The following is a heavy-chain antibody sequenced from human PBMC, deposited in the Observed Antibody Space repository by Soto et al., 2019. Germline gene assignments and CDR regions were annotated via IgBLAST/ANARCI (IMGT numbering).Heavy chain of an antibody. V-gene: IGHV4-59*12. CDR1: GDSISRFY. CDR3: ARDDSTGGFDF. Sequence: SETLSLTCTVSGDSISRFYWSWIRQPPGKGLEWIGYISYTGSTNYSPSLQSRVTISADTSKNLFSLKLSSVTAADAVVYYCARDDSTGGFDFWGHGTLVTVSS. CDR2: ISYTGST. J-gene: IGHJ4*01. D-gene: IGHD3-22*01.